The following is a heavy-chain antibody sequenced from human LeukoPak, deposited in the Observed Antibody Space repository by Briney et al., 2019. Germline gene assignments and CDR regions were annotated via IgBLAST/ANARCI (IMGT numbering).Heavy chain of an antibody. J-gene: IGHJ4*02. CDR1: GFIASSNY. V-gene: IGHV4-59*08. Sequence: PGGSLRLSCVVSGFIASSNYMSWVRQAPGKGLEWIGYISYSGSTNYNPSLKSRVTISEDTSKNQFSLKLTSVTAADTAVYYCARLNGGDWGQGTLVTVSS. D-gene: IGHD2-8*01. CDR3: ARLNGGD. CDR2: ISYSGST.